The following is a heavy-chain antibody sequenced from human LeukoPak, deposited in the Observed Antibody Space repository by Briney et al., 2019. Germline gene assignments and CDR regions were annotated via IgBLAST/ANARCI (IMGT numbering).Heavy chain of an antibody. CDR2: ISGRGGDT. Sequence: ETLSLTCAVYGGSFSGYYWSWIRQAPGKGLEWVSTISGRGGDTYYADSVKGRFTISRDNSKNTLYLQMNSLRAEDTAVYYCVKDGEVGNWADYWGQGTLVTVSS. CDR3: VKDGEVGNWADY. J-gene: IGHJ4*02. CDR1: GGSFSGYY. D-gene: IGHD2-21*01. V-gene: IGHV3-23*01.